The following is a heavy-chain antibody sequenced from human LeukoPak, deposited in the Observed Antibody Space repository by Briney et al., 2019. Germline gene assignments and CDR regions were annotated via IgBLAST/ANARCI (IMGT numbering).Heavy chain of an antibody. V-gene: IGHV3-30*04. CDR2: ISYDGSNK. Sequence: TGGSLRLSCAASGFTFSSYAMHWVRQAPGKGLEWVAVISYDGSNKYYADSVKGRFTISRDNSKNTLYLQMNSLRAEDTAVYYCARERRGYSYGLNDAFDIWGQGTMVTVSS. CDR1: GFTFSSYA. J-gene: IGHJ3*02. CDR3: ARERRGYSYGLNDAFDI. D-gene: IGHD5-18*01.